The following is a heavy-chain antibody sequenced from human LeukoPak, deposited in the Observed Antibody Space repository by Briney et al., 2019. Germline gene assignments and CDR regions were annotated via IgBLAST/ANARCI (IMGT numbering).Heavy chain of an antibody. CDR1: GGSFSGYY. CDR2: IYYSGST. J-gene: IGHJ3*02. V-gene: IGHV4-31*11. D-gene: IGHD6-13*01. CDR3: ARNIAAVLGAPSGAFDI. Sequence: PSETLSLTCAVYGGSFSGYYWSWIRQHPGKGLEWIGYIYYSGSTYYNPSLKSRVTISVDTSKNQFSLKLSSVTAADTAVYYCARNIAAVLGAPSGAFDIWGQGTMVTVSS.